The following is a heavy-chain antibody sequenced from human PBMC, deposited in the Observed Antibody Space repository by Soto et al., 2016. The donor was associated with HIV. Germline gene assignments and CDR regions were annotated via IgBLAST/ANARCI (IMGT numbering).Heavy chain of an antibody. J-gene: IGHJ2*01. Sequence: QVQLVQSGAEVKKPGASVKVSCKASGYTFTNYYMHWVRQAPGQGLEWMGWINPNSGGTNYAQKFQGRVTMTTDTSISTAYMELSRLRSDDTAVYYCSRDGFSDGSGSFPHLWGRGTLVTVSS. V-gene: IGHV1-2*02. D-gene: IGHD3-22*01. CDR2: INPNSGGT. CDR3: SRDGFSDGSGSFPHL. CDR1: GYTFTNYY.